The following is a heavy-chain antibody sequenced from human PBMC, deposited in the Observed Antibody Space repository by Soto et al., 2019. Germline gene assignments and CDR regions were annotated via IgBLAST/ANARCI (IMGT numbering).Heavy chain of an antibody. CDR2: IYYSGSV. J-gene: IGHJ5*01. V-gene: IGHV4-39*01. D-gene: IGHD2-21*02. Sequence: TSETLSLTCTVSGGSITSGSFYWGWVRHSPGKGLEWIGSIYYSGSVYYNPSLESRVTISADVPRDQFSLKLTSVTAADTAVYYCARHGTALTAVNWFVSWGHGTLVTVSS. CDR1: GGSITSGSFY. CDR3: ARHGTALTAVNWFVS.